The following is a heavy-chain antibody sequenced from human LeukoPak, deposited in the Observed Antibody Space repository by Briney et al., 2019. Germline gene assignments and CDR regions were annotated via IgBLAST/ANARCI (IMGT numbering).Heavy chain of an antibody. J-gene: IGHJ4*02. CDR3: AKDRHYYGSGDFDY. D-gene: IGHD3-10*01. CDR1: GSTFSNYS. CDR2: ISFTGEFI. Sequence: GGSLRLSCAASGSTFSNYSMNWVRQAPGKGLEWVSTISFTGEFIYYGDSVRGRFTISRDNAKNSLYLQMNSLTAEDTAVYYCAKDRHYYGSGDFDYWGQGTLVTVSS. V-gene: IGHV3-21*04.